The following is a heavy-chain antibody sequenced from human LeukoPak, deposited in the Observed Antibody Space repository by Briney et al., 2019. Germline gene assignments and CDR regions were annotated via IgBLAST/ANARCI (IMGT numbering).Heavy chain of an antibody. V-gene: IGHV3-30*18. Sequence: GGSLRLSCAASGFTFSSYGMHWVRQAPGKGLEWVAVISYDGSNKYYADSVKGRFTISRDNSKNTLYLQMNSLRAEDTAVYYCAKETSHYDILTGYHYYFDYWGQGTLVTVSS. CDR2: ISYDGSNK. D-gene: IGHD3-9*01. CDR3: AKETSHYDILTGYHYYFDY. CDR1: GFTFSSYG. J-gene: IGHJ4*02.